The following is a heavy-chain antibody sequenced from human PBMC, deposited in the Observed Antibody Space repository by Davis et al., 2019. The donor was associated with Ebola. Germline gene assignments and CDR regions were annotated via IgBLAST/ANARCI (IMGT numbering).Heavy chain of an antibody. Sequence: GGSLRLSCAASGFAFRHFAMTWVRQAPGKGLEWVSGMSDTGDWTHYADSVKGRFTISRDNSKNTLYLQMNSLRAEDTAVYYCAKDYGYSSSWHYYYYGMDVWGQGTTVTVSS. D-gene: IGHD6-13*01. V-gene: IGHV3-23*01. CDR3: AKDYGYSSSWHYYYYGMDV. CDR1: GFAFRHFA. CDR2: MSDTGDWT. J-gene: IGHJ6*02.